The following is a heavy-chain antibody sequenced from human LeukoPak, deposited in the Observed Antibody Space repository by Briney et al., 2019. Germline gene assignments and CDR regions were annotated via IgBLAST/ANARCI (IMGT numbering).Heavy chain of an antibody. D-gene: IGHD2-15*01. CDR1: GGSISSYY. J-gene: IGHJ6*03. V-gene: IGHV4-59*01. CDR3: ARADCSGGSCYSGIRDYMDV. CDR2: IYYSGST. Sequence: SETLPLTCTVSGGSISSYYWSWIRQPPGKGLEWIGYIYYSGSTNYNPSLMSRVTISVDTSKNQFSLKLSSVTAADTAVYYCARADCSGGSCYSGIRDYMDVWGKGTTVTVSS.